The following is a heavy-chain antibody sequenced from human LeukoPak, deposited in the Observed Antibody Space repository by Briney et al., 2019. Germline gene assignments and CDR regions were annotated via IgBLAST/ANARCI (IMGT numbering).Heavy chain of an antibody. Sequence: GGSLRLSCACAGFTFGTYNMNWVRHAPAKGLEWVSGISSGGDTIYSADSVSGRFTISRDNANNSLLLQMNSLRDEDTAVYFCARAYSHPRSSKFFDYWGQGTLVTASS. D-gene: IGHD2-21*01. CDR1: GFTFGTYN. J-gene: IGHJ4*02. CDR3: ARAYSHPRSSKFFDY. CDR2: ISSGGDTI. V-gene: IGHV3-48*02.